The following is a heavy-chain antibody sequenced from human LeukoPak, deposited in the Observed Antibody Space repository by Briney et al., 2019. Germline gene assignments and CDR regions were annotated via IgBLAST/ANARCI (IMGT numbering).Heavy chain of an antibody. CDR3: ARAGYGDSDFDY. CDR2: IYHSGNT. Sequence: SETLSLTCTVSGGSISSSYSYWGWIRQPPGKGLEWIGSIYHSGNTYYNPSLKSRATISVDTSKNQFSLKLNSVTAADTAVYYCARAGYGDSDFDYWGQGALVTVSS. D-gene: IGHD4-17*01. CDR1: GGSISSSYSY. V-gene: IGHV4-39*07. J-gene: IGHJ4*02.